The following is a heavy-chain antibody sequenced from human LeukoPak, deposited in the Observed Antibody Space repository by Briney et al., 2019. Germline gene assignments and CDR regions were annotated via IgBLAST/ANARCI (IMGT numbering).Heavy chain of an antibody. CDR3: ARELGGNGFQH. D-gene: IGHD4-23*01. J-gene: IGHJ1*01. V-gene: IGHV1-69*05. CDR2: IIPIFGTA. CDR1: GGTFSSYA. Sequence: SVKVSCKASGGTFSSYAISWVRQAPGQGLEWMGRIIPIFGTANYAQKFQGRVTITTDESTSTAYMELSSLRSEDTAVCYCARELGGNGFQHWGQGTLVTVSS.